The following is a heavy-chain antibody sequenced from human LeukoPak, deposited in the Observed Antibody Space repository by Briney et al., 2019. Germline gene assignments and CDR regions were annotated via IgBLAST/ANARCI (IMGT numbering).Heavy chain of an antibody. CDR1: GGSISSYY. CDR3: AREGWYYYDSSGENAFDI. Sequence: SETLSLTCTVSGGSISSYYWSWIRQPPGKGLEWIGYIYYSGSANYNPSLKSRVTISVDTSKNQFSLKLSSVTAADTAVYYCAREGWYYYDSSGENAFDIWGQGTMVTVSS. CDR2: IYYSGSA. D-gene: IGHD3-22*01. V-gene: IGHV4-59*01. J-gene: IGHJ3*02.